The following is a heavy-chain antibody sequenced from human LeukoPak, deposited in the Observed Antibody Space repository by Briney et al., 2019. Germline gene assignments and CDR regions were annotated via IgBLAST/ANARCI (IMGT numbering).Heavy chain of an antibody. CDR1: GFSLSTSAVH. V-gene: IGHV2-5*02. CDR3: AHSVDSAMVN. D-gene: IGHD5-18*01. Sequence: SGPTLVNPTQTLTLTCTFSGFSLSTSAVHVGCIRQPPGKALEWLPLIYWDDDKRYSPSLKSRLTITNDTSKNLVVLTMTNIHPVDTATYYCAHSVDSAMVNWGQGTLVTVSS. J-gene: IGHJ4*02. CDR2: IYWDDDK.